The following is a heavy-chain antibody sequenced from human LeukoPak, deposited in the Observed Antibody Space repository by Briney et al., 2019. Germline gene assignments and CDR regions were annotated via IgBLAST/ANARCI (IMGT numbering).Heavy chain of an antibody. CDR3: ARGQDSGSVDY. CDR2: IIPIFGTA. CDR1: GGTFSSHA. V-gene: IGHV1-69*13. J-gene: IGHJ4*02. D-gene: IGHD1-26*01. Sequence: SVKVSCKASGGTFSSHAISWVRQAPGQGLEWMGGIIPIFGTANYAQKFQGRVTITADESTSTAYMELSSLRSGDTAVYYCARGQDSGSVDYWGQGTLVTVSS.